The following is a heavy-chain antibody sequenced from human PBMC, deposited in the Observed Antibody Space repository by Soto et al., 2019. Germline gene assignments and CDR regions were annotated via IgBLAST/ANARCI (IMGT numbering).Heavy chain of an antibody. D-gene: IGHD3-16*02. CDR2: FDPEDGET. Sequence: GASVKVSCKVSGYTLTELSMHWVRQAPGKGLEWMGGFDPEDGETIYAQKFQGRVTMTEDTSTDTAYMELSSLRSEDTAVYYCAVMITFGGVIVTPFDYWGQGTLVTVSS. V-gene: IGHV1-24*01. J-gene: IGHJ4*02. CDR3: AVMITFGGVIVTPFDY. CDR1: GYTLTELS.